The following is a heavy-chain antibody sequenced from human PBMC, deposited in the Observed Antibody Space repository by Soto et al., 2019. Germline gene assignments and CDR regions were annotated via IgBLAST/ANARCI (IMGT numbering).Heavy chain of an antibody. J-gene: IGHJ1*01. CDR3: ASPSYYDSSGYSPGYFHH. CDR1: GGSVSSGSYY. Sequence: SETLSLTCSVSGGSVSSGSYYWSWIRQPPGKGLEWTGYIYYSGSTNYNPSLKRRVTISVDTSKNRFSLKLSSVAAADAGVYYCASPSYYDSSGYSPGYFHHWGQGTLVTVSS. V-gene: IGHV4-61*01. D-gene: IGHD3-22*01. CDR2: IYYSGST.